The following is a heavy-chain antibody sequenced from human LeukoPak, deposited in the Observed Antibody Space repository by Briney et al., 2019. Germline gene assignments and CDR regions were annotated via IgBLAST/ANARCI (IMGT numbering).Heavy chain of an antibody. CDR3: ARGSDFGDY. CDR1: GGSISSHY. D-gene: IGHD4-17*01. Sequence: SETLSLTCTVSGGSISSHYWSWIRQPPGKGLEWIGYMFYGGSTNYNPSLKSRVTISINTSKNQFSLRLSSVTAADTAVYYCARGSDFGDYWGQGTLVTVSS. CDR2: MFYGGST. V-gene: IGHV4-59*11. J-gene: IGHJ4*02.